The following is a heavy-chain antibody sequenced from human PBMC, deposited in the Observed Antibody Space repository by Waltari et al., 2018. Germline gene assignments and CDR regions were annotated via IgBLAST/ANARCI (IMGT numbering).Heavy chain of an antibody. CDR3: AKEAVGATFGSGGYYYYYGMDV. J-gene: IGHJ6*02. CDR1: GLTFHDYF. CDR2: ISWDGGST. V-gene: IGHV3-43D*04. Sequence: EVQLVESEGVVVQPAGFLRLSCAASGLTFHDYFLPWSRKPPGKTLDRVSLISWDGGSTYYADSVKGRFTISRDNSKNSLYLQMNSLRAEDTALYYCAKEAVGATFGSGGYYYYYGMDVWGQGTTVTVSS. D-gene: IGHD1-26*01.